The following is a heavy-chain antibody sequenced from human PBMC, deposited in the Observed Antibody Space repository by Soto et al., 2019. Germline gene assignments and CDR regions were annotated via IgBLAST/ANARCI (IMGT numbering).Heavy chain of an antibody. CDR3: ARGGCIGPSCYPYYYYAMDV. D-gene: IGHD2-2*01. CDR1: GYTFTSSD. J-gene: IGHJ6*02. Sequence: QVQLVQSGAEVKKPGASVKVSCKASGYTFTSSDITWVRQATGQGLEWKGWMNPNSGNTGYAQKFQGRDTMTRNTSISTAHMELSSLRSEDTAVYYCARGGCIGPSCYPYYYYAMDVWGQGTTVTVSS. CDR2: MNPNSGNT. V-gene: IGHV1-8*01.